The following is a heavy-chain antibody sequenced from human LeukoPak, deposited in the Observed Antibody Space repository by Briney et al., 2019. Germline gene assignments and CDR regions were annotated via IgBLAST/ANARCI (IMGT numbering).Heavy chain of an antibody. CDR1: GYTFTSYG. D-gene: IGHD5-12*01. J-gene: IGHJ6*03. CDR2: INAKNGNT. CDR3: ARETDIVATIYEYYYMHV. V-gene: IGHV1-18*01. Sequence: AAVRVSCKGSGYTFTSYGITWVGQAPGQGGEGMGWINAKNGNTNYAQNLQGRVTMTRDTSTSTAYMEVRSLRSDDTAVYYCARETDIVATIYEYYYMHVWGKGTTVTVSS.